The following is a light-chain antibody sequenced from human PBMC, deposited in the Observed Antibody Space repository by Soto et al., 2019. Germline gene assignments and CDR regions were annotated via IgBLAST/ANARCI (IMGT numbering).Light chain of an antibody. Sequence: IQLTQSPSSLSASVGDRVTITCRASQGISSYLAWYQQKPGKAPKLLIYAASTLQSGVPSRFSGSGSGTDFTLTISSLQPDDFATYYCQQYNSYRTFGQGTKVDI. CDR2: AAS. V-gene: IGKV1-9*01. CDR3: QQYNSYRT. J-gene: IGKJ1*01. CDR1: QGISSY.